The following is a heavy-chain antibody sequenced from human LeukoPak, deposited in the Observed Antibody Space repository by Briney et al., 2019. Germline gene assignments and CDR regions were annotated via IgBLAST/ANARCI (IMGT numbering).Heavy chain of an antibody. CDR3: AKYYLVGASRWFDP. Sequence: GGSLRLSCAASGFTFSSYSMNWVRQAPGKGLEWVSSISSSGSYIYYADSVKGRFTISRDNSKNTLYLQMNNLRAEDTAVYYCAKYYLVGASRWFDPWGQGTLVTVSS. J-gene: IGHJ5*02. D-gene: IGHD1-26*01. V-gene: IGHV3-21*04. CDR1: GFTFSSYS. CDR2: ISSSGSYI.